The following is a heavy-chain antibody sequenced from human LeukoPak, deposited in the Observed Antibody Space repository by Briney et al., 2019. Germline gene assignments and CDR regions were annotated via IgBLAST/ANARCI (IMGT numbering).Heavy chain of an antibody. Sequence: SETLSLTCAVSGGSFSGYYWSWIRQPPGKGLEWIGEINHSGSTNYNPSLKSRVTISVDTSKNQFSLKLSSVTAADTAVYYCARERRYGSGSYYNSYYYYYYGMDVWGKGTTVTVSS. V-gene: IGHV4-34*01. CDR2: INHSGST. CDR1: GGSFSGYY. D-gene: IGHD3-10*01. J-gene: IGHJ6*04. CDR3: ARERRYGSGSYYNSYYYYYYGMDV.